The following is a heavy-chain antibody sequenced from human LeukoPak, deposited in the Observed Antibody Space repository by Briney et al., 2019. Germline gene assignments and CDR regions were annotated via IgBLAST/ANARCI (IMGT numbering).Heavy chain of an antibody. CDR3: ARAYSRTDGSWFDP. CDR1: GYTFTSYA. CDR2: INTNTGNP. J-gene: IGHJ5*02. Sequence: ASVKVSCKASGYTFTSYAMNWVRQAPGQGLEWMGWINTNTGNPTYAQGFTGRFVFSLDTSVSMAYLQISSLKAEDTAVYYCARAYSRTDGSWFDPWGQGTLVTVSS. D-gene: IGHD1-26*01. V-gene: IGHV7-4-1*04.